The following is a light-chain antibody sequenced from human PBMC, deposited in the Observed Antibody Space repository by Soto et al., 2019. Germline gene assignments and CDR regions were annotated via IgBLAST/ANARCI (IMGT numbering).Light chain of an antibody. CDR3: ASYTSTKTQI. Sequence: QSALTQPASVSRSPGQSITISCTGTSSDVGGYNYVAWYQHHPDKAPKLMIYEVFNRPSGVSNRFSGSKSGNTASLTISGLQTEDEADYYCASYTSTKTQIFGTGTKVTVL. CDR1: SSDVGGYNY. J-gene: IGLJ1*01. V-gene: IGLV2-14*01. CDR2: EVF.